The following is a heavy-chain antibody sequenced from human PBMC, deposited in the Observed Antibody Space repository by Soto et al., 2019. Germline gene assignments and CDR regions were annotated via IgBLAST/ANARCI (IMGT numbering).Heavy chain of an antibody. V-gene: IGHV3-23*01. CDR2: ISGSGGST. D-gene: IGHD2-15*01. Sequence: EVPLLESGGGLVQRGGSLRLSCAASGFTFNSYAMNWVRQAPGKGLEWVSGISGSGGSTYYADSVKGRFTISRDNSKNTLSLQMNSLRVEDTAVYYCAKDRGSILPSNTFDYWGQGTLVTVSS. CDR3: AKDRGSILPSNTFDY. CDR1: GFTFNSYA. J-gene: IGHJ4*02.